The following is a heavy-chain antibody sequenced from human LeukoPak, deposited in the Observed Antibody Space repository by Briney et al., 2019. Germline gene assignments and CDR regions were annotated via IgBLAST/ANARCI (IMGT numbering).Heavy chain of an antibody. J-gene: IGHJ4*02. CDR3: ARIYGGKGFDY. CDR1: GYTFTSYY. D-gene: IGHD4-23*01. V-gene: IGHV1-46*01. Sequence: ASVKVSCKASGYTFTSYYMHWVRQAPGQGLEWMGIINPSGGSTSYAQKFQGRVTMTRDTSISTAYTELSRLRSDDTAVYYCARIYGGKGFDYWGQGTLVTVSS. CDR2: INPSGGST.